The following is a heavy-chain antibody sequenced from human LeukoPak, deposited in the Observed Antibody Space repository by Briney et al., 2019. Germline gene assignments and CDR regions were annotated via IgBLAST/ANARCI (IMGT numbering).Heavy chain of an antibody. D-gene: IGHD3-3*01. CDR2: ISVASNT. Sequence: PGGSLRLSRAASGLAFSSYAMSWVRQAPGKGLEWVSTISVASNTFYADSVKGRFTISRDNSRNTVYLQMTSLRADDTAVYYCADYGVSGVRNNFYWGQGTLVTVS. CDR1: GLAFSSYA. CDR3: ADYGVSGVRNNFY. J-gene: IGHJ4*02. V-gene: IGHV3-23*01.